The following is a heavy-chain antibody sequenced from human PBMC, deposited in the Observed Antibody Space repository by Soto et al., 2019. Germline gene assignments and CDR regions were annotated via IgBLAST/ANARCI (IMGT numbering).Heavy chain of an antibody. CDR3: ETVGYRGNGMDF. CDR2: IKQDGSEK. CDR1: GFTVSSSW. D-gene: IGHD3-10*01. Sequence: HPVGSPGLSCASCGFTVSSSWMALFLQAQGKGLEWVANIKQDGSEKYYVDSVKGRFTISRDNAKNSLYLQMNSLRAEDTTVYSCETVGYRGNGMDFWLQGSTV. V-gene: IGHV3-7*03. J-gene: IGHJ6*02.